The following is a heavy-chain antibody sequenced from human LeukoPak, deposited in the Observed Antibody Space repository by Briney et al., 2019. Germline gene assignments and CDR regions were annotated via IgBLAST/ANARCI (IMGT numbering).Heavy chain of an antibody. CDR1: GFTFSTYW. CDR3: ARARVNLDY. V-gene: IGHV3-7*05. Sequence: PGGSLKLSCAASGFTFSTYWMTWVRQSPGKALEWVASIKKDGSEIYYLDSVKGRFIVSRDNAQNSLTLQKNSLRAEDTAVYYCARARVNLDYWGQGTLVTVSS. CDR2: IKKDGSEI. D-gene: IGHD1-14*01. J-gene: IGHJ4*02.